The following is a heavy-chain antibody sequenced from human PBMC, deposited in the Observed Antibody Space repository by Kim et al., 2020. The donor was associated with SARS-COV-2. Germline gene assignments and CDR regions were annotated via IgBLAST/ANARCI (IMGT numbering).Heavy chain of an antibody. D-gene: IGHD6-19*01. CDR3: AKDRGSGLYYFYY. CDR2: ISGTVGST. CDR1: GFTISSYA. J-gene: IGHJ4*02. V-gene: IGHV3-23*01. Sequence: GGSLRLSCVASGFTISSYAMTWVRQAPGKGLEWVSLISGTVGSTYYADSVKGRFTISRDDSKNTLYLQINSLRAEDTAVYYCAKDRGSGLYYFYYWGQGTLVTVSS.